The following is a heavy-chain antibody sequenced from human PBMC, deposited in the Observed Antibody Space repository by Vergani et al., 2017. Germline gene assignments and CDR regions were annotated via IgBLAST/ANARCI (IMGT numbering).Heavy chain of an antibody. V-gene: IGHV1-18*01. CDR1: GYTFTSYG. J-gene: IGHJ4*02. CDR3: ARELGQAGYYYDSSGYMGVCDY. Sequence: QVQLVQSGAEVKKPGASVKVSCKASGYTFTSYGISWVRQAPGQGLEWMGWISAYNGNTNYAQKLKGRVTMTTDTSTSTAYMELRSLRSDDTAVYYCARELGQAGYYYDSSGYMGVCDYWGQGTLVTVSS. CDR2: ISAYNGNT. D-gene: IGHD3-22*01.